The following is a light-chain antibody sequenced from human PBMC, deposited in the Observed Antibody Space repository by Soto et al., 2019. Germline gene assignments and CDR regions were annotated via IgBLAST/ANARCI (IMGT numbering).Light chain of an antibody. CDR3: QQYGSLTPIT. V-gene: IGKV3-20*01. CDR2: GAS. Sequence: EIVWTQSPGTLSLSPGERATLSCRASQSVSNTYLAWYQQKPGQAPRLLIYGASSRATGIPDRFSGSGSGTDFTLTISRLEPEDFAVYYCQQYGSLTPITFGQGTRLEIK. J-gene: IGKJ5*01. CDR1: QSVSNTY.